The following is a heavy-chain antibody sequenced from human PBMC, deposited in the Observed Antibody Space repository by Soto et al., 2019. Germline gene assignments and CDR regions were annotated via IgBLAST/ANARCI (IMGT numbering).Heavy chain of an antibody. J-gene: IGHJ6*04. CDR2: IYYSEGT. Sequence: SETLSLTCSVSGGSVSSYYWSWVRQPPGKRLEWLGYIYYSEGTNYNPSLKSRVTMSVDTSKNQFSLKLSSVTAADTAVYYCARHGYYGSGPFLDVWGKGTTVTVSS. CDR3: ARHGYYGSGPFLDV. D-gene: IGHD3-10*01. V-gene: IGHV4-59*08. CDR1: GGSVSSYY.